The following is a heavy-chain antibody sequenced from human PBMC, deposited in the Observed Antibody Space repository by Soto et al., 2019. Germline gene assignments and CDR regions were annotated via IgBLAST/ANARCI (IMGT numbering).Heavy chain of an antibody. CDR3: ARLTRGVYDSGRLWEKFDY. J-gene: IGHJ4*02. CDR2: IYWDDDK. Sequence: QITVKESGLTLVKPTETLTLTCTFSGFSLSSIGMGVGWIRQPPGKALEWLALIYWDDDKRYIPSLSSRLTITKDPSKNEVDLTMTNMDPVDTATYYFARLTRGVYDSGRLWEKFDYWGQGTLVTVSS. V-gene: IGHV2-5*02. D-gene: IGHD5-12*01. CDR1: GFSLSSIGMG.